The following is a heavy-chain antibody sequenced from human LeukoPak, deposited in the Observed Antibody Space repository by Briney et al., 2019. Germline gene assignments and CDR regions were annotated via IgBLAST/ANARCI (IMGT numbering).Heavy chain of an antibody. CDR2: ISSSSRTI. V-gene: IGHV3-48*01. J-gene: IGHJ6*03. Sequence: GGSLRLSCAASGFTFSSYRMNWVRQAPGKGLEWVSYISSSSRTIYYADSVKGRFTISRDNAKNSLYLQMNSLRAEDTAVYYCARDPPLVSGPVYYYYYIDVWGKGTTVTVSS. D-gene: IGHD5/OR15-5a*01. CDR1: GFTFSSYR. CDR3: ARDPPLVSGPVYYYYYIDV.